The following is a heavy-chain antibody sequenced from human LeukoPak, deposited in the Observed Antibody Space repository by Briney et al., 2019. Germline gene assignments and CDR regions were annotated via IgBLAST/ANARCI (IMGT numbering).Heavy chain of an antibody. V-gene: IGHV4-59*12. CDR2: IYYSGST. D-gene: IGHD3-10*01. CDR1: GGSISSYY. Sequence: SETLSLTCTVSGGSISSYYWSWIRQPPGKGLEWIGYIYYSGSTNYNPSLKSRVTISVDTSKNQFSLKLSSVTAADTAVYYCARAPQYYYGSGSYRSYNYYMDVWGKGTTVTVSS. J-gene: IGHJ6*03. CDR3: ARAPQYYYGSGSYRSYNYYMDV.